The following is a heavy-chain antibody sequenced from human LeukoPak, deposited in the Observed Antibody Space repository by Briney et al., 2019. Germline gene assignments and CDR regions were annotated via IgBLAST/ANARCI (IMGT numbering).Heavy chain of an antibody. D-gene: IGHD3-9*01. J-gene: IGHJ4*02. Sequence: SSETLSLTCAVYGGSFSGYYWSWIRQPPGKGLEWIGEINHSGSTNYNPSLKSRVTISVDTSKNQFSLKLSSVTAADTAVYYCARGGKDFDWLLSDYYFDYWGQGTLVTVSS. V-gene: IGHV4-34*01. CDR2: INHSGST. CDR3: ARGGKDFDWLLSDYYFDY. CDR1: GGSFSGYY.